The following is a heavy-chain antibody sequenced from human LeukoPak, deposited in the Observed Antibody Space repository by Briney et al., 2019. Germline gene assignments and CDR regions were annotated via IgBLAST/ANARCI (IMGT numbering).Heavy chain of an antibody. CDR3: AREAYRRDGYTEDAFDI. Sequence: SETLSLTCTVSGGSISSYYWSWIRQPPGKGLEWIGYIYYSGSTNYNPSLKSRVTISVDTSKNQSSLKLSSVTAADTAVYYCAREAYRRDGYTEDAFDIWGQGTMVTVSS. D-gene: IGHD5-24*01. CDR2: IYYSGST. CDR1: GGSISSYY. V-gene: IGHV4-59*01. J-gene: IGHJ3*02.